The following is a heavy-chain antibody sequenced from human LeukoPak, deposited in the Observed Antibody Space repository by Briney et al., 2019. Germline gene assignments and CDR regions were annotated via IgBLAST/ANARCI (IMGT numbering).Heavy chain of an antibody. CDR3: AKALTGTKAFDI. CDR1: GFTFSSYA. V-gene: IGHV3-23*01. Sequence: PGGSLRLSCAASGFTFSSYAMNWVRQAPGKGLEWVSHISSSGGSTYYAGSVKGRFTISRDNSKNTLYPQMNSLRAEDTAVYYCAKALTGTKAFDIWGQGTMVTVSS. CDR2: ISSSGGST. J-gene: IGHJ3*02. D-gene: IGHD1-20*01.